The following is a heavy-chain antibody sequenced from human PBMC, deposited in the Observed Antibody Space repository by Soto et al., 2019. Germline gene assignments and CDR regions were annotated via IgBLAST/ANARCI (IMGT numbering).Heavy chain of an antibody. D-gene: IGHD2-2*01. V-gene: IGHV4-31*03. CDR1: GSSISSGGYY. CDR3: ARALLKFRGYCSSTSCRGGMDV. Sequence: KSSETLSLTCIASGSSISSGGYYWSWLRPPPGKRLGWSGYIYYSGGTYYNPSLSRRITSSVVTYKNLFSLKLCSVAAADTAVYYCARALLKFRGYCSSTSCRGGMDVWGQGTTVTAP. J-gene: IGHJ6*02. CDR2: IYYSGGT.